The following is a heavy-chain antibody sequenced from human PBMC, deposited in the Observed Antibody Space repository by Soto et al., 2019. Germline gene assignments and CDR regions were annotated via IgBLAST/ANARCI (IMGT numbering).Heavy chain of an antibody. V-gene: IGHV1-69*06. CDR3: ARALYCSSTSCYLDY. CDR2: IIPIFGTA. J-gene: IGHJ4*02. CDR1: GGTFSSYA. D-gene: IGHD2-2*01. Sequence: GASVKVSCKASGGTFSSYAISWVRQAPGQGIEWMGGIIPIFGTANYAQKFQGRVTITADKSTSTAYMELSSLRSEDTAVYYCARALYCSSTSCYLDYWGQGTLVTVSS.